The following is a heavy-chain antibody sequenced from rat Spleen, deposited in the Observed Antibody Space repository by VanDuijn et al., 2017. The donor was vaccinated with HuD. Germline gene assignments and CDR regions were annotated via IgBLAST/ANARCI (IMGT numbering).Heavy chain of an antibody. CDR2: MRFDGDT. CDR3: TRDSTTNYYVMDA. CDR1: GFSLTGNN. Sequence: QVKMKESGPGLVQPSQTLSLTCTVSGFSLTGNNVHWVRQPPGKGLEWMGRMRFDGDTYYNSALKSRLSISRDTSKNQVFLKMNSLQTDDTGTYYCTRDSTTNYYVMDAWGQGASVTVSS. J-gene: IGHJ4*01. V-gene: IGHV2-63*01. D-gene: IGHD1-11*01.